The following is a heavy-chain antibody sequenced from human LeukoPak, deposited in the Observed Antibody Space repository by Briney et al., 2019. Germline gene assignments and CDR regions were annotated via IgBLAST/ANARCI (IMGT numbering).Heavy chain of an antibody. V-gene: IGHV1-46*01. Sequence: ASVKVSCKASGYTFTSYYMHWVRQAPGQGLEWMGIINPSGGSTSYAQKFQGRVTMTRHMSTSTVYMELSSLRSEDTAVYYCASDPGYSYGTYYFDYWGQGTLVTVSS. CDR3: ASDPGYSYGTYYFDY. CDR1: GYTFTSYY. D-gene: IGHD5-18*01. J-gene: IGHJ4*02. CDR2: INPSGGST.